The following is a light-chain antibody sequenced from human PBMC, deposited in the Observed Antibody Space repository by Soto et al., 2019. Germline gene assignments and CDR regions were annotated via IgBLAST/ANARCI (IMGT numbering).Light chain of an antibody. Sequence: EILMTHSPATLSVSPGETATLSCRASQRVGINLAWYKQKHGQAPRLIIYSAYTRASGIPDRFSGSGSGKEFTITIRSMHHEDFEFYYCKKYNDWQRTCGKGTKVDIK. CDR2: SAY. CDR1: QRVGIN. J-gene: IGKJ1*01. V-gene: IGKV3-15*01. CDR3: KKYNDWQRT.